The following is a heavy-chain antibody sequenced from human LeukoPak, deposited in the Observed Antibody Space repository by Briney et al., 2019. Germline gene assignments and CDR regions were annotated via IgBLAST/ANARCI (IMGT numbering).Heavy chain of an antibody. CDR1: GGSISSGDYY. Sequence: SETLSLTCTVSGGSISSGDYYWSWIRQPPGKGLEWIGYIYYSGSTYFNPSLKSRVTISVDTSKNQFSLKLSSVTAADTAVYYCARGWRRYFDLWGRGTLVTVSS. V-gene: IGHV4-30-4*01. D-gene: IGHD3-3*01. CDR3: ARGWRRYFDL. CDR2: IYYSGST. J-gene: IGHJ2*01.